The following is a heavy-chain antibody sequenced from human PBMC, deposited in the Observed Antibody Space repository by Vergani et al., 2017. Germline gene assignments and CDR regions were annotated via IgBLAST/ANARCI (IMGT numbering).Heavy chain of an antibody. V-gene: IGHV5-51*01. D-gene: IGHD1-26*01. CDR2: VYARDSIT. CDR1: GYTFTDYL. CDR3: VRRRWERQGVDY. Sequence: EVQLVQSGAEVKTPGESMKISCEASGYTFTDYLVGWVRQKPGKGLEWMGVVYARDSITRYSLSFEGQVTISADKSINTSYLEWDSMRASDSALYYCVRRRWERQGVDYWGQGTLVTV. J-gene: IGHJ4*02.